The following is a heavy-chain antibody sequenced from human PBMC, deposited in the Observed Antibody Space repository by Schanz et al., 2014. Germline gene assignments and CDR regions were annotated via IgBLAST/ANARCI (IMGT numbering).Heavy chain of an antibody. V-gene: IGHV3-23*01. J-gene: IGHJ4*02. CDR2: ISGSGGST. D-gene: IGHD5-18*01. CDR3: VRVSFADPRLYRGMDRDIDY. Sequence: EVQLLESGGGLVQPGGSLRLSCAASGFTFSSYAMSWVRQAPGKGLEWVSAISGSGGSTYYADSVKGRFTISRDNSKNTLYLQMNSLRAEDTAVYYCVRVSFADPRLYRGMDRDIDYWGQGTLVTVSS. CDR1: GFTFSSYA.